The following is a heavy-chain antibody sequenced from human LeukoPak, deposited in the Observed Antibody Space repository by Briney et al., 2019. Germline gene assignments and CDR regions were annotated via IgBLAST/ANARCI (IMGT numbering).Heavy chain of an antibody. CDR3: ARDRGWQGFDY. J-gene: IGHJ4*02. V-gene: IGHV4-30-4*08. CDR1: GDSFSSADYY. Sequence: PSETLSLTCTVSGDSFSSADYYLNWIRQPPGKGLEWIGHIYYSGSAYYNPSLKSRITISVDTSKNQFSLKLNSVTAADTAMYYWARDRGWQGFDYWGQGTLVTVSS. CDR2: IYYSGSA. D-gene: IGHD3-10*01.